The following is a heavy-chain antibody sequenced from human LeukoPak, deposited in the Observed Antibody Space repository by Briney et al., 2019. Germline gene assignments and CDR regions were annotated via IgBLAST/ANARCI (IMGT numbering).Heavy chain of an antibody. J-gene: IGHJ4*02. Sequence: GGSLRLSWAASGFTFSSYAMSWVRQAPGGGLGWVSAISGSGGSTYYADSVKGRFTISRDNSKNTLYLQMESLRAEDTTVYYSAKDPPEHSSSRGDYWGQGTLVTVSS. V-gene: IGHV3-23*01. CDR3: AKDPPEHSSSRGDY. CDR2: ISGSGGST. CDR1: GFTFSSYA. D-gene: IGHD6-6*01.